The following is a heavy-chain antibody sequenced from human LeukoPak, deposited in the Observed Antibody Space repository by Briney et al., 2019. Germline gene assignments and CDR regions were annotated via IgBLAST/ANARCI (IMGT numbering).Heavy chain of an antibody. CDR2: ITNSGDNT. CDR1: GFTFSSYA. CDR3: AKAPMEDSWYIHFDY. D-gene: IGHD6-13*01. Sequence: GGSLRLSCAASGFTFSSYAMSWVRQAPGKGLEWVSAITNSGDNTYYADSVKGRFTISRDNSKNTLYQQINSLRAEDTAIYYCAKAPMEDSWYIHFDYWGQGTLVTVSS. J-gene: IGHJ4*02. V-gene: IGHV3-23*01.